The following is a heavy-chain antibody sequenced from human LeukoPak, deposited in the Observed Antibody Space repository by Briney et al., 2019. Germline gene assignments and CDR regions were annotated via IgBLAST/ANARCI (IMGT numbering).Heavy chain of an antibody. CDR1: GGPISSYY. CDR2: IYYSGST. Sequence: PSETLSLTCTVSGGPISSYYWGWIRQPPGKGLEWIGYIYYSGSTNYNPSLKSRVTISVDTSKNQFSLKLSSVTAADTAVYYCATLATGEPFDYWGQGTLVTVSS. D-gene: IGHD7-27*01. CDR3: ATLATGEPFDY. J-gene: IGHJ4*02. V-gene: IGHV4-59*01.